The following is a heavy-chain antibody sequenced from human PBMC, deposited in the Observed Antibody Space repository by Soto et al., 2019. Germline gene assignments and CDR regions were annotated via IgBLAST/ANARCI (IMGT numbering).Heavy chain of an antibody. Sequence: EVQLVESGGGLVQPGGSLRLSCAASGLTFSSYSMNWVRQAPGKGLEWVSFISSSSSTIYYADSVKSRFTISRDNAKNTLYLQMNSLRAEDTAVYYCLRVSGYSYGPLDYWGQGTLVTVSS. CDR2: ISSSSSTI. V-gene: IGHV3-48*01. CDR1: GLTFSSYS. D-gene: IGHD5-18*01. CDR3: LRVSGYSYGPLDY. J-gene: IGHJ4*02.